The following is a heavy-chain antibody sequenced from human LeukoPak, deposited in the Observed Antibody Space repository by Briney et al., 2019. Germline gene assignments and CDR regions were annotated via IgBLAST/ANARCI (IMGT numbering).Heavy chain of an antibody. D-gene: IGHD3-16*01. CDR1: GLTFSSYS. CDR3: ARGGGSGRWGSAFDM. CDR2: ISSSSSYI. Sequence: PGGSLRLSCAASGLTFSSYSMNWVRKAPGKGLEWVSSISSSSSYIYYADSVKGRFTISRGNAKNSLYLQMNSLRDEDTAVYYCARGGGSGRWGSAFDMWGQGTMVTVSP. J-gene: IGHJ3*02. V-gene: IGHV3-21*01.